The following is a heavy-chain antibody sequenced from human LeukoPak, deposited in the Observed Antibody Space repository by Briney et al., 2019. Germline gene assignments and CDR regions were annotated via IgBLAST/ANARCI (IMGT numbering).Heavy chain of an antibody. D-gene: IGHD4-11*01. CDR3: ARDYTGYYYMDV. CDR1: GFTFSSYG. J-gene: IGHJ6*03. CDR2: IRYDGSNK. Sequence: PGGSLRLSCAASGFTFSSYGMHWVRQAPGKGLEWVAFIRYDGSNKYYADSVKGRFTISRDNSKNTLYLQMNSLRAEDTAVYYCARDYTGYYYMDVWGKGTTVTVSS. V-gene: IGHV3-30*02.